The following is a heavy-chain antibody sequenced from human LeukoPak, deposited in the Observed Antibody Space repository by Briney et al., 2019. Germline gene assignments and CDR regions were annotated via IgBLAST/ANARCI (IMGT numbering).Heavy chain of an antibody. CDR2: ISYDGSNK. Sequence: GGSLRLSCAASGFTFSTYAMHWVRQAPGKGLEWVAVISYDGSNKYYADSVKGRFTISRDNSKNTLYLQMNSLRAEDTAVYYCAKDYGGAPADGYGGQGTRVTVSS. CDR1: GFTFSTYA. J-gene: IGHJ4*02. CDR3: AKDYGGAPADGY. V-gene: IGHV3-30*04. D-gene: IGHD3-16*01.